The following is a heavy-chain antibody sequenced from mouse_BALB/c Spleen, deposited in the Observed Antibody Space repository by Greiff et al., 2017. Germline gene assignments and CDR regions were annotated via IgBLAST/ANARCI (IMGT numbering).Heavy chain of an antibody. D-gene: IGHD2-4*01. V-gene: IGHV8-12*01. CDR2: IYWDDTN. CDR3: ARRDDDDGYAMDY. Sequence: QVTLQVSGPGILQPSQTLCLTCSFSGFSLSTSGMGVSWLRQPSGQGLGWLAHIYWDDTNRYSPTLKSRLTISKDTSRNQVFLKITSVDTADTATYYCARRDDDDGYAMDYWGQGTSVTVSS. J-gene: IGHJ4*01. CDR1: GFSLSTSGMG.